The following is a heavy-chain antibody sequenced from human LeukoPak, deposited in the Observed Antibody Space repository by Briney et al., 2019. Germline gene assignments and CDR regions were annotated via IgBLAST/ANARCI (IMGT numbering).Heavy chain of an antibody. V-gene: IGHV3-64D*06. CDR1: GFTFSDYP. D-gene: IGHD4-11*01. CDR3: VQVGSNYYLN. Sequence: GGSLRLSCSASGFTFSDYPMHWVRQTAGKGLEYVPAISKNGDDTYYADSVKGRFTISRDNSKNTLYLQMSSLRTEDAAVFYCVQVGSNYYLNWGQGTLVIVSS. CDR2: ISKNGDDT. J-gene: IGHJ4*02.